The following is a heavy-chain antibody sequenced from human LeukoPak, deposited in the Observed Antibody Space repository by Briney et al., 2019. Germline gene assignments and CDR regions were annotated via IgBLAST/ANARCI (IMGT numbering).Heavy chain of an antibody. Sequence: SESLYLTCTASGGTFSSYYRSWIRQPPGQGLEWIGDIYYSVGTNNNPSINQRVTMSIDTSKNHFSLKLRSMTASDTAADYYGGVGPLGDHFDIWGQGTMVTVSS. CDR2: IYYSVGT. CDR1: GGTFSSYY. CDR3: GGVGPLGDHFDI. J-gene: IGHJ3*02. D-gene: IGHD1-14*01. V-gene: IGHV4-59*01.